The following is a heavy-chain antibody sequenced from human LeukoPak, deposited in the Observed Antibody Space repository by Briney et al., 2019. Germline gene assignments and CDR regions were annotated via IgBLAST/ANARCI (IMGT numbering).Heavy chain of an antibody. Sequence: PSETLSLTCTVSGGSISSGGYYWSWIRQHPGKGLEWIGYIYYSGSTYYNPSLKSRVTISVDTSKSQFSLKLSSVTAADTAVYYCARDPLTDDAFDIWGQGTMVTVSS. CDR2: IYYSGST. CDR3: ARDPLTDDAFDI. V-gene: IGHV4-31*03. CDR1: GGSISSGGYY. J-gene: IGHJ3*02. D-gene: IGHD3-9*01.